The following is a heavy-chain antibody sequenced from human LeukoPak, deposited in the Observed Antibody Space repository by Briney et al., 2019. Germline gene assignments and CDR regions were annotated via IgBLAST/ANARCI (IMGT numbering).Heavy chain of an antibody. Sequence: GGSLRLSCAASGFTFDNYAMSWVRQAPGTGLESFSAITGSGSNTYYADSVKGRFTISRDNSKNALYLQMTSLRAEDTAVYCCAKAGSGAGSYYKVDYWGQGTLVTVSS. D-gene: IGHD3-10*01. CDR2: ITGSGSNT. CDR1: GFTFDNYA. V-gene: IGHV3-23*01. J-gene: IGHJ4*02. CDR3: AKAGSGAGSYYKVDY.